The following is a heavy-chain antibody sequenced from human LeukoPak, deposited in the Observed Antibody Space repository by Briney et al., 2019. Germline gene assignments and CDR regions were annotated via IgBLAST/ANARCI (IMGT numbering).Heavy chain of an antibody. Sequence: PSETLSLTCAVYGESFSAFYWTWIRQPPEKGLEWIGEIDHGGSTNYNPSLSSRVTISVDTSKRQFSLNLTSVTAADTALYFCAGGPSSLELLKTWGQGTLVTVSS. V-gene: IGHV4-34*01. CDR1: GESFSAFY. CDR2: IDHGGST. D-gene: IGHD1-7*01. J-gene: IGHJ5*02. CDR3: AGGPSSLELLKT.